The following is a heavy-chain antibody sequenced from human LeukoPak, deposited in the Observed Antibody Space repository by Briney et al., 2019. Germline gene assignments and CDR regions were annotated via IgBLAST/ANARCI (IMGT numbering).Heavy chain of an antibody. CDR1: GFTFSSYA. D-gene: IGHD5-18*01. CDR2: ISSNGGST. CDR3: ARVQRGYSYNPLGYYYYMDV. V-gene: IGHV3-64*01. J-gene: IGHJ6*03. Sequence: PGGSLRLSCAASGFTFSSYAMHWVRQAPGKGLEYVSAISSNGGSTYYANSVKGRFTISRDNAKNSLYLQMNSLRAEDTAVYYCARVQRGYSYNPLGYYYYMDVWGKGTTVTVSS.